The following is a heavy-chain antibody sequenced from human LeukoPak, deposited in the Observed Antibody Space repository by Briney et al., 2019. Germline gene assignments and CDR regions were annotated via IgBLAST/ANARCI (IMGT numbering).Heavy chain of an antibody. CDR3: ARERYYDSSGYYFPSFYYGMDV. D-gene: IGHD3-22*01. V-gene: IGHV4-4*07. J-gene: IGHJ6*02. CDR1: GGSFSGYY. Sequence: NPSETLSLTCAVYGGSFSGYYWSWIRQPAGKGLEWIGRIYTSGSTNYNPSLKSRVTMSVDTSKNQFSLKLSSVTAADTAVYYCARERYYDSSGYYFPSFYYGMDVWGQGTTVTVSS. CDR2: IYTSGST.